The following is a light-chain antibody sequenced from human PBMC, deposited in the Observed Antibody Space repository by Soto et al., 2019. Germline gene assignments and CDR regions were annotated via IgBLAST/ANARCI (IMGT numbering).Light chain of an antibody. CDR2: EVS. CDR1: SSDVGGHNY. J-gene: IGLJ1*01. Sequence: QSVLTQPASVSGSPGQSITISCTGTSSDVGGHNYVSWYQQHPGKAPKLMIYEVSNRPSGVSNRFSGSKSGNTASLTISGLQAEDEADYYCSSYTSSSTPYVFGTGTKATVL. V-gene: IGLV2-14*01. CDR3: SSYTSSSTPYV.